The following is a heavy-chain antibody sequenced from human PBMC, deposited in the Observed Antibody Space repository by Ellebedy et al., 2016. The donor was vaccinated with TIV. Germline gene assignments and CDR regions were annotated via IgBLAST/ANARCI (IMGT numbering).Heavy chain of an antibody. V-gene: IGHV3-48*04. J-gene: IGHJ4*02. CDR1: GFTFNSYG. Sequence: GGSLRLSCAASGFTFNSYGMGWVRQAPGEGLEWVSYISSSSTSIYYAASVKGRFTISRDNAKNSLWLQMNSLRAEDTAVYYCARDMGRWLQFLGYWGQGTLVTVSS. D-gene: IGHD5-24*01. CDR3: ARDMGRWLQFLGY. CDR2: ISSSSTSI.